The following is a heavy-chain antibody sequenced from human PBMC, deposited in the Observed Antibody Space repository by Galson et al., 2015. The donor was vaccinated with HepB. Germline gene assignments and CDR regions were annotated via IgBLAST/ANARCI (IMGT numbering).Heavy chain of an antibody. CDR2: IRSKTNTYAT. D-gene: IGHD3-3*01. CDR1: GFTFSGSA. J-gene: IGHJ6*03. V-gene: IGHV3-73*01. CDR3: SRMYYDFWSSYSSPPSYYYYYMDV. Sequence: SLRLSCAASGFTFSGSAMHWVRQAPGKGLEWVGRIRSKTNTYATAYAASVKGRFTISRDDSKNTAYLQMNSLKTEDTAVYYCSRMYYDFWSSYSSPPSYYYYYMDVWGKGTTVTVSS.